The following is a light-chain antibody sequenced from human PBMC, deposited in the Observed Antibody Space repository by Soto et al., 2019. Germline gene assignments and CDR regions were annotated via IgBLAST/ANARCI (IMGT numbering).Light chain of an antibody. Sequence: EIKMTQSPATLSGSVGDRGTITCRASQTISSWLAWYQQKPGKAPKLLIYKASTLKSGVPSRFSGSGSGTEFTLTISSLQPDDFATYYCQHYNSYSGAFGQGTKVDIK. J-gene: IGKJ1*01. CDR2: KAS. V-gene: IGKV1-5*03. CDR3: QHYNSYSGA. CDR1: QTISSW.